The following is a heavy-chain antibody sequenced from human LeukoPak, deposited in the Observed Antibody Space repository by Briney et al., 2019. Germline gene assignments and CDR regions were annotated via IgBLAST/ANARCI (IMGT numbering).Heavy chain of an antibody. CDR3: ARDRVDSSGYYYYYGIDV. CDR1: GGSFSGYY. CDR2: LYTSGST. J-gene: IGHJ6*02. Sequence: SETLSLTCAVYGGSFSGYYWSWIRQPAGKGLEWIGRLYTSGSTNYNPSLKSRLTMSADTSKNQFSLNLRSVTAADTAIYYCARDRVDSSGYYYYYGIDVWGQGTAVTVSS. V-gene: IGHV4-4*07. D-gene: IGHD3-22*01.